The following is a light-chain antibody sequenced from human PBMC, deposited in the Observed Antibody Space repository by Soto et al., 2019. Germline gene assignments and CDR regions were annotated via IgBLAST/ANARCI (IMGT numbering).Light chain of an antibody. CDR1: QSVSSSY. CDR2: GAS. Sequence: EVVLTQSPGTLSLSPGERATLSCRASQSVSSSYLAWYRQKPGQAPRLLIYGASSRATGIPDRFSGSGSGTDFTLTISTLEPEDFALYYCQQYGSSPLTFGGGTKVEIK. J-gene: IGKJ4*01. CDR3: QQYGSSPLT. V-gene: IGKV3-20*01.